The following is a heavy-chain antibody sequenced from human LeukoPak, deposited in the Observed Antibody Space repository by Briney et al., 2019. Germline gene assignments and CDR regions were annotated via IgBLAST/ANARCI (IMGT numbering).Heavy chain of an antibody. J-gene: IGHJ6*04. D-gene: IGHD2-15*01. CDR3: AREPGYCSGGSCYSVIYYYCGMDV. CDR2: ISYDGSNK. CDR1: GFTFGSYA. V-gene: IGHV3-30*04. Sequence: PGGSLRLSCAASGFTFGSYAMHWVRQAPGKGLEWVAVISYDGSNKYYADSVKGRFPISRDNSKNTLYLQMNSLRAEDTAVYYCAREPGYCSGGSCYSVIYYYCGMDVWGKGTTVTVSS.